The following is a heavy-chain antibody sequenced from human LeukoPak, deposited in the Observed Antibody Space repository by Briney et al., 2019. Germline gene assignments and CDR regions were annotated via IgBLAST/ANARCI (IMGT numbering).Heavy chain of an antibody. D-gene: IGHD5-12*01. Sequence: GGSLRLSCAASGFTFSSYWMHWVRQAPGKGLVWVSRINSDGSSTSYADSVKGRFTISRDNAKNTLYLQMNSLRAEDTAVYYCARGPSGYDSDNWFDPWGQGTLVTVSS. CDR1: GFTFSSYW. CDR2: INSDGSST. V-gene: IGHV3-74*01. J-gene: IGHJ5*02. CDR3: ARGPSGYDSDNWFDP.